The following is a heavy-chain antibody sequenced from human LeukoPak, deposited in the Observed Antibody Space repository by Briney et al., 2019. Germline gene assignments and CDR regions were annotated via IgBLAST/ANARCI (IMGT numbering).Heavy chain of an antibody. V-gene: IGHV3-21*01. J-gene: IGHJ4*02. CDR2: ISSSSSYI. CDR3: ARVASSGWSDY. D-gene: IGHD6-19*01. Sequence: GGSLRLSCAASGFTFSSYSMNWVRQAPGKGLEWVSSISSSSSYIYYADSVKGRFTISRDNAKNSLYLQMNSLRAEDTAVYYCARVASSGWSDYWAREPWSPSPQ. CDR1: GFTFSSYS.